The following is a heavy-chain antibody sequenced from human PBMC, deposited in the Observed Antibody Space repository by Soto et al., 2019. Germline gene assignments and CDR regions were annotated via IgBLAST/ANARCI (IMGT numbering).Heavy chain of an antibody. D-gene: IGHD3-16*01. CDR2: ISGSGGST. CDR1: GFTFSNYA. J-gene: IGHJ4*02. V-gene: IGHV3-23*01. CDR3: APLGLGGIDY. Sequence: GGSLRLSCAASGFTFSNYALSWVRQAPGKGLEWVSAISGSGGSTYYADSVKGRFTISRDNSKNTLYLQMNSLRAEDTAVYYCAPLGLGGIDYWGQGTLVTVSS.